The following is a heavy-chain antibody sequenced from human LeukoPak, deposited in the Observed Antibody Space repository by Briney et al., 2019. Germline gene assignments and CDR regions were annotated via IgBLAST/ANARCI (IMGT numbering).Heavy chain of an antibody. V-gene: IGHV3-23*01. J-gene: IGHJ4*02. CDR2: ISGSGGST. CDR3: ARDLFYEGLVSGDY. CDR1: GFTFSSYA. Sequence: AGGSLRLSCAASGFTFSSYAMSWVRRAPGKGLEWVSAISGSGGSTYYADSVKGRFTISRDDSKNTLYLQMNSLRAEDTAVYFCARDLFYEGLVSGDYWGQGTQVAVSS. D-gene: IGHD3-3*01.